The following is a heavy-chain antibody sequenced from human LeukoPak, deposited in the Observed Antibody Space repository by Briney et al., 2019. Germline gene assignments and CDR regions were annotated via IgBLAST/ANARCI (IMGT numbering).Heavy chain of an antibody. Sequence: SETLSLTCTVSGGSISSYYWSWIRQPPGKGLEWIGYIYYSGSTNYNPSLKSRVTISVDTSKNQFSLKLSSVTAADTAVYYCARAKIAYYYDSSGYYYGAFDIWGQGTMVTVSS. J-gene: IGHJ3*02. CDR3: ARAKIAYYYDSSGYYYGAFDI. V-gene: IGHV4-59*01. CDR1: GGSISSYY. CDR2: IYYSGST. D-gene: IGHD3-22*01.